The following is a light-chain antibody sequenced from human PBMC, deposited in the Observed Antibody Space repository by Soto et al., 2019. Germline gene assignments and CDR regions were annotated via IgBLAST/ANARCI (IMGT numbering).Light chain of an antibody. J-gene: IGLJ1*01. V-gene: IGLV2-14*01. CDR3: SSYTSSSTNYV. CDR1: SSDVGGYNY. CDR2: EVS. Sequence: QSALTQPAAVSGSPGQSITISCTGTSSDVGGYNYVSWYQQHPGKAPKLMIYEVSNRPSGVSNRFSGSKSGNTASLTISGLQAEDEHDYYCSSYTSSSTNYVFGTGAKLTVL.